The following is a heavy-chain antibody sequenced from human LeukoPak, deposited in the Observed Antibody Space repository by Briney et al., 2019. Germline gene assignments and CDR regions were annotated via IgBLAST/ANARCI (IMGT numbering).Heavy chain of an antibody. D-gene: IGHD4-23*01. CDR2: IYYSGSGST. Sequence: PSETLSLTCTVSGGSISSYYWSWIRQPPGKGLEWIGYIYYSGSGSTNYNPSLKSRVSISVDTSKNYFSLKLSSVTAADTAVYYCARRGGHGGSFDYWGQGTLVTVSS. V-gene: IGHV4-59*08. J-gene: IGHJ4*02. CDR3: ARRGGHGGSFDY. CDR1: GGSISSYY.